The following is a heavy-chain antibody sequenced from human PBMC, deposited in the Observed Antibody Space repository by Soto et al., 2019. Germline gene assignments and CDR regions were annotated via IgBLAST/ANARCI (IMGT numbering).Heavy chain of an antibody. CDR3: AILGTYYFDNSDNYFDF. J-gene: IGHJ4*02. CDR2: INAGNGNT. Sequence: GTPVEVACKASGYTLTRYSIHWVRQAPGQGLEWMGWINAGNGNTKFSQKFQGRVTITRDTSASTAYMELRGLRSEDTAVYYCAILGTYYFDNSDNYFDFWGQGTLVTVSS. D-gene: IGHD3-22*01. CDR1: GYTLTRYS. V-gene: IGHV1-3*01.